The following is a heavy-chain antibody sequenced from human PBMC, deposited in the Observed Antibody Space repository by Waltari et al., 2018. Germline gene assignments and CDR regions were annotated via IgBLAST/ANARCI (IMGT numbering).Heavy chain of an antibody. V-gene: IGHV4-30-4*08. J-gene: IGHJ4*02. CDR2: IYYSGST. CDR3: ARGGWELRGFDY. CDR1: GGSISSGDYY. D-gene: IGHD1-26*01. Sequence: QVQLQESGPGLVKPSQTLSLTCTVSGGSISSGDYYWSWIRQPPGKGLEWIGYIYYSGSTYYTPALKSRVTISVDTSKNQFSLKLSSVTAADTAVYYCARGGWELRGFDYWGQGTLVTVSS.